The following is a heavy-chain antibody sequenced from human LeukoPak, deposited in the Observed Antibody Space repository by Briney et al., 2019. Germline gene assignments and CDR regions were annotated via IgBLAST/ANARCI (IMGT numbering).Heavy chain of an antibody. Sequence: SETLSLTCSVSGAAISSGDYYWAWIRQPPGKGLEWIGSIFNRGSTYYNPSLKSRVTMSVDTSKNQFSLDLSSVTAADTAVYFCAKNMTTVGVSFRSDAFDIWGQGKMVTVSS. D-gene: IGHD4-17*01. V-gene: IGHV4-39*01. CDR1: GAAISSGDYY. CDR3: AKNMTTVGVSFRSDAFDI. J-gene: IGHJ3*02. CDR2: IFNRGST.